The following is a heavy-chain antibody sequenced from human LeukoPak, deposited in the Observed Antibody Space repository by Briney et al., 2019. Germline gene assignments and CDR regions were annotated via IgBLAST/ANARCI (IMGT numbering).Heavy chain of an antibody. CDR3: ATFWGSLESDWLRDAMDV. J-gene: IGHJ6*02. CDR2: MDEGDREK. CDR1: GFSLSSYW. D-gene: IGHD2-21*02. V-gene: IGHV3-7*01. Sequence: GGSLRLSCAASGFSLSSYWMRWVRQPPGEGREGVGTMDEGDREKSSVASVKGRFTIYRDNAKTSLYLQMNSLRAEDTAVYYCATFWGSLESDWLRDAMDVWGQGTTVTVSS.